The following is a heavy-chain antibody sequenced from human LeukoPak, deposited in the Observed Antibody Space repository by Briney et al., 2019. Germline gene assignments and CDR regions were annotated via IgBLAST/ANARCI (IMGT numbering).Heavy chain of an antibody. CDR1: GLTFTCCW. CDR2: IKQDGREK. Sequence: PGGSLRLSCAASGLTFTCCWMSWVGQTPGKGLEWVASIKQDGREKFYADSVKGRFTISRDNAKNSLYLQVNSLRAEDTAVYYCARVPGRTRYFDSWGQGILVTVSS. V-gene: IGHV3-7*01. J-gene: IGHJ4*02. CDR3: ARVPGRTRYFDS. D-gene: IGHD1-26*01.